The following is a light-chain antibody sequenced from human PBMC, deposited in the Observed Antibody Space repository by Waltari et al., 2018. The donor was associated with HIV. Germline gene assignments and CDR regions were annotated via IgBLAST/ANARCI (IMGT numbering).Light chain of an antibody. J-gene: IGLJ2*01. CDR3: GTWDSSLSAVV. CDR2: DNN. CDR1: GSNFGNNY. Sequence: HSVLPQPPSLSAAPGHRVTIPCSGSGSNFGNNYVSWYQQLPGTAPKLLIYDNNKRPSGIPDRFSGSKSGTSATLGITGRQTGDEADYYCGTWDSSLSAVVFGGGTKLTVL. V-gene: IGLV1-51*01.